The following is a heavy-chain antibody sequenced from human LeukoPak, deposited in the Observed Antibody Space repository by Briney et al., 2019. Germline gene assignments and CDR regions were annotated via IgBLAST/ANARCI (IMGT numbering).Heavy chain of an antibody. CDR2: ISGSGGST. V-gene: IGHV3-23*01. Sequence: GGSLRLSCAASGFTFSSYAMSWVRQAPGKGLEWVSVISGSGGSTYYADSVKGRFTISRDNFKNTLYLQMNSLRAEDTAVYYCAKGHSSGWKLDYFDYWGQGTLVTVSS. D-gene: IGHD6-19*01. J-gene: IGHJ4*02. CDR1: GFTFSSYA. CDR3: AKGHSSGWKLDYFDY.